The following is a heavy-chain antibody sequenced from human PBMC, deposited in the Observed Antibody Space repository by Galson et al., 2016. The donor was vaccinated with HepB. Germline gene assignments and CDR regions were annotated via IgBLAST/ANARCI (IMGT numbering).Heavy chain of an antibody. J-gene: IGHJ4*02. D-gene: IGHD2-15*01. Sequence: SLRLSCAASGFTIRNYWMTWFRQSPGKGLEWVANIKQDGSEKYYVDSVKGRFTISRDDAKNSLFLQMNSLRAADTAVYHGEGYCDTGSCHGTEYWGQGTLVTVSS. V-gene: IGHV3-7*01. CDR2: IKQDGSEK. CDR1: GFTIRNYW. CDR3: EGYCDTGSCHGTEY.